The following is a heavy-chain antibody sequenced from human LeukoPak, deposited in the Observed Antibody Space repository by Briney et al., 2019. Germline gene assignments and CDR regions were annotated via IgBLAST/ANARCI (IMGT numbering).Heavy chain of an antibody. CDR3: AALDGTMVRGVMASPDY. J-gene: IGHJ4*02. V-gene: IGHV4-39*07. CDR1: GGSLSSTSYY. Sequence: SETLSLTCTVSGGSLSSTSYYWGWIRQPPGKGLEWIGSINYSGNTYYNPSLKSRVTISVDTSKNQFSLKLSSVTAADAAVYYCAALDGTMVRGVMASPDYWGQGTLVTVSS. D-gene: IGHD3-10*01. CDR2: INYSGNT.